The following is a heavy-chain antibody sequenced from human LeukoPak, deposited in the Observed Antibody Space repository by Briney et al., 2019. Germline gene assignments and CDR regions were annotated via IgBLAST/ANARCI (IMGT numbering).Heavy chain of an antibody. CDR3: ARRGSSGYCYY. V-gene: IGHV4-59*01. J-gene: IGHJ4*02. CDR2: IHYSGST. CDR1: GGSISSYY. Sequence: PSETLSLTCTVSGGSISSYYWSWIRQPPGKGLEWIGYIHYSGSTNYNPSLKSRVTISVDTSKNQFSLKLSSVTAADTAVYYCARRGSSGYCYYWGQGTLVTVSS. D-gene: IGHD3-22*01.